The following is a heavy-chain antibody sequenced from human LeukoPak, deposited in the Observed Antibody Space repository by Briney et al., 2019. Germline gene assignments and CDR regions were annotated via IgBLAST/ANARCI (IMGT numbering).Heavy chain of an antibody. J-gene: IGHJ4*02. CDR1: GGSFSSYY. Sequence: SETLSLTCTVSGGSFSSYYWNWIRQPAGKGLEWIGRIYTSGSTNYNPSLKGRVTMSVDTSENQFSLKLNSVTAADTAVYYCARAGDSTSPLDYWGQGTLVTVSS. CDR2: IYTSGST. V-gene: IGHV4-4*07. D-gene: IGHD6-13*01. CDR3: ARAGDSTSPLDY.